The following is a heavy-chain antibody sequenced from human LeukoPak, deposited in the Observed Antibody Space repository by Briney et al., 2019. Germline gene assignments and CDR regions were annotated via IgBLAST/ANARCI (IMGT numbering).Heavy chain of an antibody. J-gene: IGHJ4*02. Sequence: GGSLRLSCAASGFTFSSSWMTWVRQAPGKGLEWVSSISSSSNYIYYADSVKGRFTISRDNAKNSLYLQMNSLRAEDTAVYYCARDIGIPKVVDYWGQGTLVTVSS. CDR3: ARDIGIPKVVDY. V-gene: IGHV3-21*01. D-gene: IGHD2-21*01. CDR2: ISSSSNYI. CDR1: GFTFSSSW.